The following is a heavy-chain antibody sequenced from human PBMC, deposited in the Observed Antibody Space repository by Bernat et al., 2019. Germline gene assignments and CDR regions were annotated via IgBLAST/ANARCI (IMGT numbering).Heavy chain of an antibody. V-gene: IGHV3-30*18. CDR3: AKDLEGYSGYDSEAARGDGGFDY. Sequence: QVQLVESGGGVVQPGRSLRLSCAASGFTFSSYGMHWVRQAPGKGLEWVAVISYDGSNKYYADSVNGRFTISRDNSKNTLYLQMNSLRAEDTTVYYWAKDLEGYSGYDSEAARGDGGFDYWGQGTLVTVSS. CDR2: ISYDGSNK. D-gene: IGHD5-12*01. J-gene: IGHJ4*02. CDR1: GFTFSSYG.